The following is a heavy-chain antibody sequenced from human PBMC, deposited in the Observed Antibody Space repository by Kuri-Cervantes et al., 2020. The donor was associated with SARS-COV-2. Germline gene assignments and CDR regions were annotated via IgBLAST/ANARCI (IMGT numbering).Heavy chain of an antibody. CDR1: GGTFISSS. Sequence: SVKVSCKASGGTFISSSITWVRQAPGQGLEWMGRINLMFDSANYAQKVQGRVTITADKSTRTTYMELSSLTSEDTAVYYCARVHCISVSCFLAYPLDVWGQGTTVTVSS. D-gene: IGHD2-2*01. V-gene: IGHV1-69*08. CDR3: ARVHCISVSCFLAYPLDV. J-gene: IGHJ6*02. CDR2: INLMFDSA.